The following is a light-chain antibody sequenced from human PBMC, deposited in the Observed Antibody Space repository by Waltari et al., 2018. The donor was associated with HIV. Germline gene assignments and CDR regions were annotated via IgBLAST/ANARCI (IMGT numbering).Light chain of an antibody. CDR3: CSYAGDNLFVV. CDR1: SSNVSTSKL. CDR2: EID. J-gene: IGLJ2*01. V-gene: IGLV2-23*02. Sequence: QSALAQPASVSGSPGHSLPLPCPGTSSNVSTSKLVVWYQHYPGKAPKLVLYEIDKRPSGISNRFSGSKSDNVASLTISGLQPEDEADYYCCSYAGDNLFVVFGGGTKLTVL.